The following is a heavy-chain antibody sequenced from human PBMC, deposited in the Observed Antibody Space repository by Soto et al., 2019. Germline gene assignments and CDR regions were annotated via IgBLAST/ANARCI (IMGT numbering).Heavy chain of an antibody. Sequence: EASVKVSCKASGYTFTSYYMHWVRQAPGQGLEWMGIINPSGGSTSYAQKFQGRVTMTRDTSTSTVYMELSSLRSEDTAVYYCARVRCGSTSCLRLDYWGQGTLVTVSS. D-gene: IGHD2-2*01. CDR3: ARVRCGSTSCLRLDY. V-gene: IGHV1-46*01. CDR1: GYTFTSYY. CDR2: INPSGGST. J-gene: IGHJ4*02.